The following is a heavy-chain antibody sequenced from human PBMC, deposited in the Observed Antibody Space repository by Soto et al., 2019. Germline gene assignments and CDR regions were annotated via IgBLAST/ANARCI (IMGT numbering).Heavy chain of an antibody. D-gene: IGHD2-2*01. V-gene: IGHV5-10-1*01. Sequence: GESLKISCKGSGYSFTSYWISWVRQMPGEGLEWMGRIDPSDSYTNYSPSFQGHVTISADKSISTAYLQWSILKASDTAMYYCARLGVVIPAANSPFIYGMDVWGQGTTVTVSS. CDR3: ARLGVVIPAANSPFIYGMDV. CDR2: IDPSDSYT. J-gene: IGHJ6*02. CDR1: GYSFTSYW.